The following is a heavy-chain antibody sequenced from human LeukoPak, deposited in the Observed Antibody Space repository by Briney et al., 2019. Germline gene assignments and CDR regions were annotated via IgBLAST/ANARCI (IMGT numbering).Heavy chain of an antibody. CDR2: ISWDGGST. V-gene: IGHV3-43D*03. D-gene: IGHD5-18*01. CDR1: GFTFDDYA. J-gene: IGHJ6*03. CDR3: AKGRGYSYGTTPAGVCPFCYMDV. Sequence: PGGSLRLSCAASGFTFDDYAMHWVRQAPGKGLEWVSLISWDGGSTYYADSVKGRFTISRDNSKNSLYLQMNSLRAEDTALYYCAKGRGYSYGTTPAGVCPFCYMDVWGKGTTVTVSS.